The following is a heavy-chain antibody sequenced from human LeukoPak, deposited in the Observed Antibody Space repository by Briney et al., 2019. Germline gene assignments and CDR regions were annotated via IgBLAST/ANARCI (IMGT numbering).Heavy chain of an antibody. CDR1: GFTFSSYW. D-gene: IGHD3-22*01. Sequence: PGGSLRLSCAASGFTFSSYWMSWVRQAPGKGLEWVANIKQDGSEKYYVDSVRGRFTISRDNAKNSLYLQMNSLRAEDTAVYYCAREADRNHYDSSGYWGQGTLVTVSS. CDR3: AREADRNHYDSSGY. CDR2: IKQDGSEK. V-gene: IGHV3-7*01. J-gene: IGHJ4*02.